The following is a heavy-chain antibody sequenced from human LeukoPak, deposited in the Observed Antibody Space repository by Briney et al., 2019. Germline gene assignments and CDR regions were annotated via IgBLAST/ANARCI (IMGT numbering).Heavy chain of an antibody. J-gene: IGHJ4*02. CDR3: VKLTAAGFVDS. Sequence: GSSLRLFCAVSWFRFDDYVMQWLRPAPGRGVAGVSGVGWNGGGLVYEASVKGRFTISRGKAQDSLYLQMNSLGAEGPALYFVVKLTAAGFVDSWGQGTLVTVSS. D-gene: IGHD2-21*02. CDR1: WFRFDDYV. V-gene: IGHV3-9*01. CDR2: VGWNGGGL.